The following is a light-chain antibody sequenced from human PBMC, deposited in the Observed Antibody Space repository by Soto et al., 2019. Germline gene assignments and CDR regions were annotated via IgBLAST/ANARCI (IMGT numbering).Light chain of an antibody. CDR1: SSNIGAGYY. V-gene: IGLV1-40*01. CDR2: GNN. Sequence: QSVLTQPPSVSGAPGQRVTISCTGSSSNIGAGYYVHWYQQLPGTAPKLLIFGNNNRPSGVPDRFSGPKSGTSASLAITGLQAEDEADYYCQSFDRSLSGRVFGGGTKLTVL. CDR3: QSFDRSLSGRV. J-gene: IGLJ3*02.